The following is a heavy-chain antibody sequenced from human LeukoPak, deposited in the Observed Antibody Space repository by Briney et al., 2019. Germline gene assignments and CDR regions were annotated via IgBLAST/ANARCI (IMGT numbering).Heavy chain of an antibody. V-gene: IGHV3-30*02. Sequence: GGSLRLSCAASGFTFSSYGMHWVRQAPGKGLEWVAFIRYDGSNKYYADSVKGRFTISRDNSKNTLYLQMNSLRAEDTAVYYCAQGTPSYYYDSSGYRWGQGTLVTVSS. CDR3: AQGTPSYYYDSSGYR. J-gene: IGHJ4*02. CDR1: GFTFSSYG. CDR2: IRYDGSNK. D-gene: IGHD3-22*01.